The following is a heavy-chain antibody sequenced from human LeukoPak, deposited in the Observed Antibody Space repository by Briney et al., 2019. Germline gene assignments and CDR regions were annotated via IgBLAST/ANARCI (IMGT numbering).Heavy chain of an antibody. D-gene: IGHD3-22*01. CDR3: ARDRYYYDSSGHSLDY. J-gene: IGHJ4*02. CDR1: GGSISSSSYY. CDR2: IYYSGST. V-gene: IGHV4-39*07. Sequence: SETLSLTCTVSGGSISSSSYYWGWIRQPPGKGLEWIGSIYYSGSTYYNPSLKSRVTISVDTSKNQFSLKLSSVTAADTAVYYCARDRYYYDSSGHSLDYWGQGTLVTVSS.